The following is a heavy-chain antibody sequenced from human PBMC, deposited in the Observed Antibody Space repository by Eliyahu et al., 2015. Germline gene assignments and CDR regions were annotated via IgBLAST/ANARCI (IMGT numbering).Heavy chain of an antibody. CDR3: ARMLYYYDSSGYYNEFDY. D-gene: IGHD3-22*01. CDR2: IFSNDEK. CDR1: GFSLSNARMG. J-gene: IGHJ4*02. Sequence: QVTLKESGPVLVKPTETLTLTCTVXGFSLSNARMGVSWIRQPPXKALEWLAHIFSNDEKSYSTSLKSXLTISKDTSKSQVVLTMTNMDPVDTATYYCARMLYYYDSSGYYNEFDYWGQGTLVTVSS. V-gene: IGHV2-26*01.